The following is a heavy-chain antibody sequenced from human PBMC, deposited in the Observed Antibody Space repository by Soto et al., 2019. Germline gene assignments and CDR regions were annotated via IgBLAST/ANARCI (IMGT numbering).Heavy chain of an antibody. CDR1: GYTFTRDQ. Sequence: GASVKVSCKASGYTFTRDQIHWVRQAPGQGLEWMGGIIPIFGTANYAQKFQGRVTITADKSTSTAYMELSSLRSEDTAVYYCVRDQDDILTGYPSRPYGMDVWGQGTTVTVSS. V-gene: IGHV1-69*06. J-gene: IGHJ6*02. CDR3: VRDQDDILTGYPSRPYGMDV. CDR2: IIPIFGTA. D-gene: IGHD3-9*01.